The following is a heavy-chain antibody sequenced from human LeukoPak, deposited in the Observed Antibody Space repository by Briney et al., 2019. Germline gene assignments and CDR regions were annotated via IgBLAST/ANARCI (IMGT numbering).Heavy chain of an antibody. CDR3: AKEGAYPHDYYYYYYMDV. CDR1: GFTFSSYA. J-gene: IGHJ6*03. V-gene: IGHV3-23*01. Sequence: HPGGSLRLSCAASGFTFSSYAMSWVRQAPGKGLEWVSAISGSGGSTYYADSVKGQFTISRDNSKNTLYLQMNSLRAEDTAVYYCAKEGAYPHDYYYYYYMDVWGKGTTVTVSS. CDR2: ISGSGGST.